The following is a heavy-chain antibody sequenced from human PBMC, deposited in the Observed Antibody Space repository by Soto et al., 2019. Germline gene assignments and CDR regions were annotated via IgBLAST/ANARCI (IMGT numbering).Heavy chain of an antibody. CDR2: IYHSGST. CDR3: ARLYGDNSGERFDY. J-gene: IGHJ4*03. CDR1: GGSISSGGYS. D-gene: IGHD4-17*01. V-gene: IGHV4-30-2*02. Sequence: NPSETLSLTCAVSGGSISSGGYSWSWIRQPPGKGLEWIGYIYHSGSTYYNPSLKSRVTISVDTSKNQFSLKLSSVTAADTAVYNCARLYGDNSGERFDYWGQGTMVTVSS.